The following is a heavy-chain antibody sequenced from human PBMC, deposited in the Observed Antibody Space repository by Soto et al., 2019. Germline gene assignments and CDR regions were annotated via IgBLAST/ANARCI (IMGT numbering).Heavy chain of an antibody. CDR2: IKHSGSS. CDR1: AGSFSHYY. D-gene: IGHD2-2*01. Sequence: AETLSLTCAVKAGSFSHYYWNWIRQSPGKGLEWIGKIKHSGSSNYKPSLRSRVSISVDMSKNQVSLRLSSVTAAHTAVYYCARGWTSDWQVALDIWGQGTMVTVSS. J-gene: IGHJ3*02. CDR3: ARGWTSDWQVALDI. V-gene: IGHV4-34*01.